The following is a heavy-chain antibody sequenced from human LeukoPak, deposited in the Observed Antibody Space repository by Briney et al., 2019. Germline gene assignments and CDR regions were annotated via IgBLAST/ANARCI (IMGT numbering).Heavy chain of an antibody. J-gene: IGHJ6*03. D-gene: IGHD2-2*01. Sequence: SETLSLTCSVSGYSISSGNYWGWIRLPPGKGLQWIGSIYHSGSTNYNPSLKSRVTISVDTSKNQFSLKLSSVTAADTAVYYCARVGGYCSSTSCYDYYYMDVWGKGTTVTVSS. V-gene: IGHV4-38-2*02. CDR3: ARVGGYCSSTSCYDYYYMDV. CDR1: GYSISSGNY. CDR2: IYHSGST.